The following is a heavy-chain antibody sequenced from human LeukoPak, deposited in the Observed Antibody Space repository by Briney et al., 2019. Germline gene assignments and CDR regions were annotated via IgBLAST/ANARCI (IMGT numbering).Heavy chain of an antibody. CDR2: IYPDDSDA. J-gene: IGHJ4*02. V-gene: IGHV5-51*01. CDR1: GYNFNTYW. Sequence: GESLKISCKGSGYNFNTYWIGWVRQLPGKGLEWMGIIYPDDSDARYSPSFQGQVTISADKSITTAFLQWSSLKASDTATYYCARLSSGWCFNFWGQGTLVTGSS. CDR3: ARLSSGWCFNF. D-gene: IGHD6-19*01.